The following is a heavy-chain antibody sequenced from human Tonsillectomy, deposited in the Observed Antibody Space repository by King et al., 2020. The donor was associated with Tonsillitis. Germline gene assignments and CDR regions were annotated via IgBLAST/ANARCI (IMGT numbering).Heavy chain of an antibody. CDR2: INPNSGGT. Sequence: QLVQSGAEVKKPGASVKVSCKASGYTFTTYYMHWVRQAPGQGLEWMGRINPNSGGTNFAQKFQGRVTMTTDTSISIAYMELSGLRADDRAVYYCAREVRGDGSSWLDYWGQGSLVTVSS. V-gene: IGHV1-2*06. D-gene: IGHD6-13*01. CDR1: GYTFTTYY. CDR3: AREVRGDGSSWLDY. J-gene: IGHJ4*02.